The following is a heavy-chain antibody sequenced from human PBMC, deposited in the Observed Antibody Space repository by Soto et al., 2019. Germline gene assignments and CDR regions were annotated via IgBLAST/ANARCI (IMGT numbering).Heavy chain of an antibody. D-gene: IGHD1-1*01. J-gene: IGHJ4*02. CDR1: GFTFSNAW. Sequence: PGGSLRLSCAGSGFTFSNAWMNWVRQAPGQGLEWVGRIKSKPAGGTIDYAAPVQGRFTISRDDAKNMVYLQMNGLKTEDSAVYYCVTGGYFLDYWGQGIPVTVSS. CDR3: VTGGYFLDY. CDR2: IKSKPAGGTI. V-gene: IGHV3-15*07.